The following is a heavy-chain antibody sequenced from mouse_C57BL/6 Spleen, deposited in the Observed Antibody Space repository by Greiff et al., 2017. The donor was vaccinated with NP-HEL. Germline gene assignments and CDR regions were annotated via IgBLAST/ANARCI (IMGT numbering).Heavy chain of an antibody. CDR3: ARGDSSGVAY. J-gene: IGHJ3*01. Sequence: EVQLQQPGPELVKPGASVKISCKASGYSFTGYYMNWVKQSPEKSLEWIGEINPSTGGTTYNQKFKAKATLTVDKSSSTAYMQLKSLTSEDSAVYYCARGDSSGVAYWGQGTLVTVSA. CDR2: INPSTGGT. D-gene: IGHD3-2*02. V-gene: IGHV1-42*01. CDR1: GYSFTGYY.